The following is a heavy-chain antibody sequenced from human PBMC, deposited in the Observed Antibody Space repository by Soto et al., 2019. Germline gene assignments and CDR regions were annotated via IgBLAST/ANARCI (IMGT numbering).Heavy chain of an antibody. Sequence: EVQLVESGGGLVQPGGSLRLSCAASGFTFSSYWMHWVRQAPGKGLVWVSRINSDGTDTNDADSVKGRFTISRDNAKNTLYLQMNSLRAEDTAVYYCARDYADGFDIWGQETMVTVSS. CDR3: ARDYADGFDI. CDR2: INSDGTDT. J-gene: IGHJ3*02. V-gene: IGHV3-74*01. D-gene: IGHD3-16*01. CDR1: GFTFSSYW.